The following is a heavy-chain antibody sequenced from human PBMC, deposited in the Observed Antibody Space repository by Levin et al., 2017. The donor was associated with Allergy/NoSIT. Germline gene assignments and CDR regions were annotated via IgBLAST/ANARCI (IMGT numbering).Heavy chain of an antibody. D-gene: IGHD2/OR15-2a*01. CDR2: IYNGGTT. CDR3: AKYWGSTRQFFES. CDR1: GASIRSDY. J-gene: IGHJ4*02. V-gene: IGHV4-59*01. Sequence: SETLSLTCAVSGASIRSDYWSWIRQLPGKGLEWVGYIYNGGTTSYNPSFESRVTISVDTSENHILLKLTSVTTADTAIYYCAKYWGSTRQFFESWGQGMLVTVSS.